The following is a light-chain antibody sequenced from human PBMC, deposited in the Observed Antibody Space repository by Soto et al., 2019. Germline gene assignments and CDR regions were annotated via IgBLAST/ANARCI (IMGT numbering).Light chain of an antibody. CDR2: AAS. J-gene: IGKJ4*01. V-gene: IGKV1-9*01. CDR1: QDISSH. CDR3: QQAKTYPLT. Sequence: DIQLTQSPSFLSASVGDRVTITCRASQDISSHLAWYQQKPGKAPKLLIYAASTLQSGVLSGFGGSGSGTEFTLTITSLQPEDFATYYCQQAKTYPLTFGGGTKVEIK.